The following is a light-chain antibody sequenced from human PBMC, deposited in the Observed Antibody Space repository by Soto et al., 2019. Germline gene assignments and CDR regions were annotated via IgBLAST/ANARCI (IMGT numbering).Light chain of an antibody. CDR3: QQYSTYWT. CDR2: AAT. J-gene: IGKJ1*01. CDR1: QSISTW. Sequence: DIQMTQSPSTLSASVGDRVTITCRASQSISTWLAWYQQKPGKAPKLLIFAATTLETGVPSRLSGSGSGTDFTLTITSLQPDDLATYYCQQYSTYWTFGQGTKVEVK. V-gene: IGKV1-5*01.